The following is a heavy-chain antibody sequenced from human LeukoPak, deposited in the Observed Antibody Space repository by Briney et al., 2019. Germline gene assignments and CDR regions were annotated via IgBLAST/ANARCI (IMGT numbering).Heavy chain of an antibody. CDR2: IKQDGSEK. D-gene: IGHD3-3*01. CDR3: ARDYGGITIFGVVIMTRYFDY. Sequence: GGSLRLSCAASGFTFSSYWMSWVRQAPGEGLEWVANIKQDGSEKYYVDSVKGRFTISRDNAKNSLYLQMNSLRAEDTAVYYCARDYGGITIFGVVIMTRYFDYWGQGTLVTVSS. J-gene: IGHJ4*02. CDR1: GFTFSSYW. V-gene: IGHV3-7*05.